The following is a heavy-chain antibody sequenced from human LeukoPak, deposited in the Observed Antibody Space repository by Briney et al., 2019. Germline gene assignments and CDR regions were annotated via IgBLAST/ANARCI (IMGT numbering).Heavy chain of an antibody. CDR3: ARDLRLDY. Sequence: SETLSLTCTVSGGSISTYYWSWIRQPPGKGLEWIGYIHYSGSTNYNPSLKSRVTISVDRSKNQFSLKLSSVTAADTAVYYCARDLRLDYWGQGTLVTVSS. CDR1: GGSISTYY. J-gene: IGHJ4*02. CDR2: IHYSGST. V-gene: IGHV4-59*12.